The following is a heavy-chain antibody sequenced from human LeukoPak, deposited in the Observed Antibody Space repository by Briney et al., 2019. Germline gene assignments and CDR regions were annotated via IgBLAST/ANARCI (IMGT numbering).Heavy chain of an antibody. Sequence: PSETLSLTCTVSGGSISSGGYYWSWIRQPPGKGLEWIGYIYHSGSTYYNPSLKSRVTISVDRSKNQFSLKLSSVTAADTAVYYCARLLSGWCDYWGQGTLVTVSS. CDR3: ARLLSGWCDY. V-gene: IGHV4-30-2*01. J-gene: IGHJ4*02. D-gene: IGHD6-19*01. CDR1: GGSISSGGYY. CDR2: IYHSGST.